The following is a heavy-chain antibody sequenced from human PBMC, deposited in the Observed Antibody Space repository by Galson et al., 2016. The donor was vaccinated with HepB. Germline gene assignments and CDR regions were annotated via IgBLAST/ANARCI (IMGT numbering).Heavy chain of an antibody. D-gene: IGHD3-22*01. CDR3: AKDEVVVWYCFTS. Sequence: SLRLSCAASGFTFSSYAMSWVRQAPGKGLEWVSGISGSGGSTYYADSVKGRFTISRDNSKNTVFLQMNSLRHEDTAVYYCAKDEVVVWYCFTSWGQGALVTVSS. V-gene: IGHV3-23*01. J-gene: IGHJ4*02. CDR1: GFTFSSYA. CDR2: ISGSGGST.